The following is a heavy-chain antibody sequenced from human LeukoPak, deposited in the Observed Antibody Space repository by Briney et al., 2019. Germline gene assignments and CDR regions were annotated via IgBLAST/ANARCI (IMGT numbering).Heavy chain of an antibody. CDR2: ITISGHTK. CDR3: ARGDPHADL. Sequence: GGSLRLSCAASRFTFSRYWMNWVRQAPGKGLEWIADITISGHTKNYADSVKGRFTISRDNARTSLYLQMNSLRVEDTGVYYCARGDPHADLWGQGTLVTVSS. J-gene: IGHJ5*02. CDR1: RFTFSRYW. V-gene: IGHV3-48*04.